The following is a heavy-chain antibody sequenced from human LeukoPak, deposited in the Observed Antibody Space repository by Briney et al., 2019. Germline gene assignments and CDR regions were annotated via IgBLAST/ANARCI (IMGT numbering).Heavy chain of an antibody. CDR2: IYYSGST. J-gene: IGHJ6*03. CDR3: AREFPIQVVVAANIDYYYYYMDV. V-gene: IGHV4-39*07. D-gene: IGHD2-15*01. Sequence: SETLSLTCTVSGGSISSSSYYWGWIRQPPGKGLEWIGSIYYSGSTYYNPSLKSRVTISVDTSKKQFSLKLSSVTAADTAVYYCAREFPIQVVVAANIDYYYYYMDVWGKGTTVTISS. CDR1: GGSISSSSYY.